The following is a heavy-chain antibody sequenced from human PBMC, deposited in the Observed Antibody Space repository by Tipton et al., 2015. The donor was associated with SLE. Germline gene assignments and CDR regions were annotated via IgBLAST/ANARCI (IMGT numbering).Heavy chain of an antibody. V-gene: IGHV4-30-4*01. CDR3: ARESKYYGDSCY. J-gene: IGHJ4*02. CDR2: IYYSGST. Sequence: TLSLTCAVYGGSFSDYYWSWIRQPPGKGLEWIGYIYYSGSTYYNPSLKSRVTISVDTSKNQFSLKLSSVTAADTAVYYCARESKYYGDSCYWGQGTLVTVSS. CDR1: GGSFSDYY. D-gene: IGHD4-17*01.